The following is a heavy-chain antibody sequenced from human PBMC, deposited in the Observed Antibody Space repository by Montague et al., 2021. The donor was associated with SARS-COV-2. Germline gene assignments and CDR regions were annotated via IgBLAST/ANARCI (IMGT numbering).Heavy chain of an antibody. Sequence: SLRLSCAASGFTLSNYGMHWVRQAPGKGLEWVAVMWYDGGDKYYADSVKGRFTMSRDKSKNAVYLQMSSLRVEDTAVYYCAREYDTNGYYYYGMDVWGQGTTVTVSS. CDR2: MWYDGGDK. D-gene: IGHD2-8*01. J-gene: IGHJ6*02. CDR3: AREYDTNGYYYYGMDV. CDR1: GFTLSNYG. V-gene: IGHV3-33*01.